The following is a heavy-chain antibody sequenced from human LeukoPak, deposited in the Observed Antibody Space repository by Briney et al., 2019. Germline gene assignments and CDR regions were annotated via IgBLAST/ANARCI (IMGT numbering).Heavy chain of an antibody. D-gene: IGHD2-15*01. V-gene: IGHV3-43*02. J-gene: IGHJ3*02. CDR2: INEDGGKT. CDR1: GFSFDDYP. CDR3: AKEIDTLGTNAFDI. Sequence: KAGGSLRLSCAASGFSFDDYPMHWVRQAPGKGLEWASLINEDGGKTFYADSVRGRFTISRDNSKNSLYLQMNSLRTEDTALYYCAKEIDTLGTNAFDIWGQGTIVTVSS.